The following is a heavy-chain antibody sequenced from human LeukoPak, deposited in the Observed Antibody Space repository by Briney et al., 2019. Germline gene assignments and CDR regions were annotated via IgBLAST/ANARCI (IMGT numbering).Heavy chain of an antibody. J-gene: IGHJ4*02. D-gene: IGHD6-13*01. Sequence: PSETLSLTCAVSGGSISTYYWSWIRQPPGKGLEWVGYIYYSGSTNHNPSLKSRVTISVDTSKNQFSLKLSAVTAADTAVYYCARVLDSSSWYTFDYWGQGTLVTVSS. CDR2: IYYSGST. V-gene: IGHV4-59*01. CDR1: GGSISTYY. CDR3: ARVLDSSSWYTFDY.